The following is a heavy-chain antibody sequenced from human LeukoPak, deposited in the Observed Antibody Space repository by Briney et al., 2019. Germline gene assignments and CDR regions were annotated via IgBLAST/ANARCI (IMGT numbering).Heavy chain of an antibody. V-gene: IGHV4-34*01. CDR3: ARRGPYYDILTGRRYYFDY. D-gene: IGHD3-9*01. CDR2: INHSGST. J-gene: IGHJ4*02. Sequence: PSETLSLTCAVYGGSFSGYYWSWIRQPPGKGLEWIGEINHSGSTNYNPSLKSRVTISVDTSKNQFSLKLSSVTAADTAVYYCARRGPYYDILTGRRYYFDYWGQGTLVTVSS. CDR1: GGSFSGYY.